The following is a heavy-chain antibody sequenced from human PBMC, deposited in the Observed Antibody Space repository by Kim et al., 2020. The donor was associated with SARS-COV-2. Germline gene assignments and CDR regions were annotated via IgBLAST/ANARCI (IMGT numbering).Heavy chain of an antibody. CDR1: GFTFSGSA. J-gene: IGHJ6*02. CDR3: TSSSYAISLCNGMGV. V-gene: IGHV3-73*01. CDR2: IRSKANSYAT. Sequence: GGSLRLSCAASGFTFSGSAMHWVRQAPGKGLEWVGRIRSKANSYATAYAASVKGRFTISRDDSKNTPYLQMNSLKTEDTAVYYCTSSSYAISLCNGMGVWGQGTTVTVSS. D-gene: IGHD2-8*01.